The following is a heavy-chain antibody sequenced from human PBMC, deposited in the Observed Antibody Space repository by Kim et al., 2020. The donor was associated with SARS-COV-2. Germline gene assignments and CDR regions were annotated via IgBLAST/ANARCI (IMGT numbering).Heavy chain of an antibody. CDR3: ARRSSEYGSGSYSWFDP. D-gene: IGHD3-10*01. V-gene: IGHV5-10-1*01. CDR2: IDPSDSYT. CDR1: GYSFTSYW. Sequence: GESLKISCKGSGYSFTSYWISWVRQMPGKGLEWMGRIDPSDSYTNYSPSFQGHVTISADKSISTAYLQWSSLKASDTAMYYCARRSSEYGSGSYSWFDPWGQGTLVTVSS. J-gene: IGHJ5*02.